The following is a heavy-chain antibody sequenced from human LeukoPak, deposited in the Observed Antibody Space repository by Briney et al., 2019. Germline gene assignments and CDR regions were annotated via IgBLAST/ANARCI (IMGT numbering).Heavy chain of an antibody. CDR2: ISGDGGST. J-gene: IGHJ6*02. D-gene: IGHD6-19*01. Sequence: GGSLRLSCAASGFIFDDYVMYWVRHAPGKGLEWVSLISGDGGSTYFTDSVKGRFTISRDNRKNSLYLQMNSLRTEDTALYYCAKTMGYSSGWYEFGGMDVWGQGTTVTVSS. CDR3: AKTMGYSSGWYEFGGMDV. CDR1: GFIFDDYV. V-gene: IGHV3-43*02.